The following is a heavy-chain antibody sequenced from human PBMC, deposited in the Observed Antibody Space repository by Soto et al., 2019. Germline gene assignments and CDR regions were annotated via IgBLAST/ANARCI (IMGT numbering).Heavy chain of an antibody. J-gene: IGHJ4*02. CDR1: GDSISTSDHY. V-gene: IGHV4-30-4*01. CDR2: IHSTGST. CDR3: ARSADCARCCEAVDLDS. Sequence: VQLQESGPGMVKPSQTLSLSCRVPGDSISTSDHYWSWIRHAPGYSLEWIGYIHSTGSTSYSPSLKDRVIMSVDMTNNHAALNMRSATAAGTDLYYYARSADCARCCEAVDLDSCGQGGMVS. D-gene: IGHD6-19*01.